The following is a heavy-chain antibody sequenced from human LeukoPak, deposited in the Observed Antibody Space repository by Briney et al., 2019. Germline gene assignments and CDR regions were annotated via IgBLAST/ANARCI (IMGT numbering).Heavy chain of an antibody. J-gene: IGHJ4*02. D-gene: IGHD3-22*01. V-gene: IGHV1-18*01. CDR1: GYTFTSYG. CDR2: ISAYNGNT. Sequence: GASVKVSCKASGYTFTSYGISWVRQAPGQGLEWMGWISAYNGNTNYAQKFQGRVTMTRNTSISTAYMELSSLRSEDTAVYYCATDYYDSSGSSGGWGQGTLVTVSS. CDR3: ATDYYDSSGSSGG.